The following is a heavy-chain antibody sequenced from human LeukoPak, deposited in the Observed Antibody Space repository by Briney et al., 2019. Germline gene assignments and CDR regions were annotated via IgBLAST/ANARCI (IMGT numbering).Heavy chain of an antibody. CDR3: AKTGPGSGWSRYYFDF. CDR1: GFTFSDYY. J-gene: IGHJ4*02. V-gene: IGHV3-11*01. D-gene: IGHD6-19*01. CDR2: ISSSGTTI. Sequence: GGSLRLSCAASGFTFSDYYMSWIRQAPGKGLEWVSYISSSGTTIYYADSVKGRFSISRDNSKNTVSLQLSNLRADDTAVYYCAKTGPGSGWSRYYFDFWGQGTLVTVSS.